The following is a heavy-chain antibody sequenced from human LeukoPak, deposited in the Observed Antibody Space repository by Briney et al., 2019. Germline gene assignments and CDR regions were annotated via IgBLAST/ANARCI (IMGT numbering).Heavy chain of an antibody. J-gene: IGHJ4*02. CDR3: ARDRVNWNDVGGLFDY. Sequence: PGGSLRLSCAASGLTVSSNYMSCVRQAPGKGLEWVSLIYSGGSTSYADSVKGRFTFSRDNSKNTLYLQMNSLRAEDTAVYYCARDRVNWNDVGGLFDYWGQGTLVTVSS. D-gene: IGHD1-1*01. V-gene: IGHV3-53*01. CDR2: IYSGGST. CDR1: GLTVSSNY.